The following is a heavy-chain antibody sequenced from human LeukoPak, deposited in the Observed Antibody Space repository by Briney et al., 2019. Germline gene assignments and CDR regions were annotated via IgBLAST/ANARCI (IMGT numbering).Heavy chain of an antibody. CDR1: GGSISSSSYY. Sequence: SETLSLTCTVSGGSISSSSYYWGWIRQPPGKGLEWIGEINHSGSTNYNPSLKSRVTISVDTSKNQFSLKLSSVTAADTAVYYCAREGHTNWFDPWGQGTLVTVSS. CDR3: AREGHTNWFDP. J-gene: IGHJ5*02. CDR2: INHSGST. D-gene: IGHD2-21*01. V-gene: IGHV4-39*07.